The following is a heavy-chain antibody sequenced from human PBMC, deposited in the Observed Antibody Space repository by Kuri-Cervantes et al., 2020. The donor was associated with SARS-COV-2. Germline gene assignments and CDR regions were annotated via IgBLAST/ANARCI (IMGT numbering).Heavy chain of an antibody. CDR1: GYTFTSYY. D-gene: IGHD3-10*01. J-gene: IGHJ6*02. CDR3: ARASVRGIIITYHSYGMDV. Sequence: ASVKVSCKASGYTFTSYYMHWVRQAPGQGLEWMGWINPNSGGTNYALKFQGWVTMTRDTSISTVYMELSRLRSDDTAVYYCARASVRGIIITYHSYGMDVWGQGTTVTVSS. CDR2: INPNSGGT. V-gene: IGHV1-2*04.